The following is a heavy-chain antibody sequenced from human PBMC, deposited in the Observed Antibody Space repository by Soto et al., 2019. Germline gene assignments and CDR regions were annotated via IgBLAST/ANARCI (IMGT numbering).Heavy chain of an antibody. Sequence: QVQLVQSGADVKKPGASVKVSCKASGYTFTSYGISWVRQAPGQGLEWMGWISTYNGNTNYAQKFQDRVTMTTDTSTNTAYMELRSLRSDDTAVYYCAREESSGWYWFDPWGQGTLVTVSS. V-gene: IGHV1-18*01. J-gene: IGHJ5*02. D-gene: IGHD6-19*01. CDR2: ISTYNGNT. CDR3: AREESSGWYWFDP. CDR1: GYTFTSYG.